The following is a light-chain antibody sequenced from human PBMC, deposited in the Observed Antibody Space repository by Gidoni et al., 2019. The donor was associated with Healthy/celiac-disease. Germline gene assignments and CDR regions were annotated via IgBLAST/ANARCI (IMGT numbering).Light chain of an antibody. CDR2: GAS. J-gene: IGKJ3*01. V-gene: IGKV3-20*01. Sequence: EIVLTQSPGTLSLSPGERATRSCRASQSVSSSYLAWYQQKPGQAPRLLIYGASSRATGIPDRFSGSGSGTDFTLTISRLEPEDFAVYYCQKYGSSPSFGPGTKVDIK. CDR3: QKYGSSPS. CDR1: QSVSSSY.